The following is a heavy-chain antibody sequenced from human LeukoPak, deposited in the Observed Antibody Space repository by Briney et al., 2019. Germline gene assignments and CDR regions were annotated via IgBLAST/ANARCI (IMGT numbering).Heavy chain of an antibody. V-gene: IGHV3-21*01. D-gene: IGHD3-3*01. J-gene: IGHJ3*02. CDR2: ITSSGTYI. Sequence: GGSLRLSCAASGFTFSSYSMNWVRQAPGKALEWVSSITSSGTYIFYADSVKGRFTISRDNAKNSLYLQMNNMRTEDTAVYYCAREALEWSPPDIWGQGTTVTVSS. CDR1: GFTFSSYS. CDR3: AREALEWSPPDI.